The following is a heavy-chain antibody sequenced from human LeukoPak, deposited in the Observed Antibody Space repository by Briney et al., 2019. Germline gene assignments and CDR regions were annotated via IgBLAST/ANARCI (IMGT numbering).Heavy chain of an antibody. J-gene: IGHJ4*02. CDR1: GITFSRYG. CDR3: AKGALEHCTGAICYPFDY. CDR2: IRYDGSIK. V-gene: IGHV3-30*02. Sequence: GGSLRLTCAASGITFSRYGMHWVRQAPGKGLEWVTFIRYDGSIKYYADSVKGRFTMSRDNSKNTLFLQMNSLRAEDTAVYYCAKGALEHCTGAICYPFDYWGQGSLVTVSS. D-gene: IGHD2-8*02.